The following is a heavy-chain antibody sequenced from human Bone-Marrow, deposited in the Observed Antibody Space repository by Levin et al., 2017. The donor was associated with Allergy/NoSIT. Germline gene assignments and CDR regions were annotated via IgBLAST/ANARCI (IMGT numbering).Heavy chain of an antibody. CDR2: IYHRGST. Sequence: SQTLSLPCVVSGGSMSSGGYSWSWIRQSPGKGLEWIGYIYHRGSTYYNPSLKSRVTMSVDRSKNQFSLNLDSMTAADTAVYYCARAKWSLSGTVATPTYCLDVWGKGTTVTVSS. CDR3: ARAKWSLSGTVATPTYCLDV. CDR1: GGSMSSGGYS. J-gene: IGHJ6*03. D-gene: IGHD5-12*01. V-gene: IGHV4-30-2*06.